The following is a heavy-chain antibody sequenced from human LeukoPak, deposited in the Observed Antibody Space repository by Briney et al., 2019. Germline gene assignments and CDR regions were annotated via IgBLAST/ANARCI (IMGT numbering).Heavy chain of an antibody. J-gene: IGHJ4*02. Sequence: PGGSLRLSCAASGFTFSDYSMNWVRQAPGKGLEWVAVIAHDETNRFYADSVKGRFTISRANSMNTLYLRMNSLRPEDTAVYFCARDLLPGAPDYFDYWGQGTLVTVSS. V-gene: IGHV3-30*03. CDR2: IAHDETNR. CDR1: GFTFSDYS. CDR3: ARDLLPGAPDYFDY. D-gene: IGHD2-2*01.